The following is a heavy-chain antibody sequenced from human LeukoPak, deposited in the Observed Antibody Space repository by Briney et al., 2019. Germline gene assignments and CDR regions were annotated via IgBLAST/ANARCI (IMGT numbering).Heavy chain of an antibody. CDR3: ARELAAAGVDAFDI. D-gene: IGHD6-13*01. Sequence: SVKVSCKASGGTFSSYAISWVRQAPGQGLEWMGGIIPIFGTANYAQKFQGRVTITADKSTSTAYMELSSLRSEDTAVYYCARELAAAGVDAFDIWGQGTMVTVSA. CDR1: GGTFSSYA. J-gene: IGHJ3*02. V-gene: IGHV1-69*06. CDR2: IIPIFGTA.